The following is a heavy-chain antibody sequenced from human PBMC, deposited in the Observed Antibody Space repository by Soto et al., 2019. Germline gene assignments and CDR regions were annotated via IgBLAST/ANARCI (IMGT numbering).Heavy chain of an antibody. CDR1: GGSISSYY. Sequence: KSSDTLSLTCTVSGGSISSYYWSWIRQPPGKGLEWIGYIYYSGSTNYNPSLKSRVTISVDTSKNQFSLKLSSVTAADTAVYYCARGTTVTYEVDDWGQGTLVTV. D-gene: IGHD4-17*01. J-gene: IGHJ4*02. CDR3: ARGTTVTYEVDD. CDR2: IYYSGST. V-gene: IGHV4-59*01.